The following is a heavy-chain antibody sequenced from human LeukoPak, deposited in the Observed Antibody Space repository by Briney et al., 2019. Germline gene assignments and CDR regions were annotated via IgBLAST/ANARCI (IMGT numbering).Heavy chain of an antibody. D-gene: IGHD3-3*01. V-gene: IGHV4-61*02. CDR2: IYPSGSA. CDR1: SGSISRGSYY. J-gene: IGHJ6*03. Sequence: SQTLSLTCTVSSGSISRGSYYWSWIRQPAGKGLEWIGRIYPSGSANYNPSLKSRVTISVDTSKNQFSLKLSSVTAADTAVYYCARGRDDFWSGYYYMDVWGQGTTVTVSS. CDR3: ARGRDDFWSGYYYMDV.